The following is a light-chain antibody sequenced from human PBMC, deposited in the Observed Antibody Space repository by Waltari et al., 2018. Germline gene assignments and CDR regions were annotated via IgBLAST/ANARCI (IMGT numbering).Light chain of an antibody. CDR3: QQYADSPLT. J-gene: IGKJ2*01. CDR1: QSVSSSY. V-gene: IGKV3-20*01. CDR2: GAS. Sequence: EIVLTQSPGLLSLSPGERATLSCRASQSVSSSYLAWFRQRPGQAPRLLIYGASSRATCIPDRFSGSWSGTDFTLVISRLEPEDFAVYYCQQYADSPLTFGQGTSLEIK.